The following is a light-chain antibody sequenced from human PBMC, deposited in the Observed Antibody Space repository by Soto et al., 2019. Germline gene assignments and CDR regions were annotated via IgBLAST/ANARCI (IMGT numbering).Light chain of an antibody. J-gene: IGKJ2*01. CDR3: QQTYSPPFT. CDR2: GAY. V-gene: IGKV1-39*01. CDR1: HTFSSF. Sequence: DILMTQSPSSLSASVGDRVTITCRASHTFSSFLNWYQQKRGKPPTLLIYGAYNLRSGVPSRFTGSGGGAEFRLTISSLQPDDFATYYCQQTYSPPFTFGQGTSLELK.